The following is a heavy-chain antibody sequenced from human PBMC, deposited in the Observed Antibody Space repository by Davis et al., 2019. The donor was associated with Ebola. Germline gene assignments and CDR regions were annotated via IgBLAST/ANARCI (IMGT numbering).Heavy chain of an antibody. CDR1: GASITRYY. CDR3: ARGPTRDYFDY. J-gene: IGHJ4*02. Sequence: SETLSPTCTVPGASITRYYWSWIRQPPGKGLEWMGYIYSSGTTGSTNYNPSLKSRVTISVDTSKKQFSLNLSSVTAADTAVYSCARGPTRDYFDYWGQGSLVTVSS. V-gene: IGHV4-59*01. CDR2: IYSSGTTGST.